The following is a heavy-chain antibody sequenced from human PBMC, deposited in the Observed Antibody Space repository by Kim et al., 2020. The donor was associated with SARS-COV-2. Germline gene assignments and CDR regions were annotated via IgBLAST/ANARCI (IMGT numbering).Heavy chain of an antibody. CDR2: IHYRGSA. CDR1: GGSISSSTYY. J-gene: IGHJ5*02. D-gene: IGHD6-13*01. Sequence: SETLSLTCTVSGGSISSSTYYWGWIRQPPGKGLEWIGSIHYRGSAFYNPSLKTRVSISVDTSKNQFSLKLTSVTAADTAVYRCVRHGEQYLVPPSWFDP. CDR3: VRHGEQYLVPPSWFDP. V-gene: IGHV4-39*01.